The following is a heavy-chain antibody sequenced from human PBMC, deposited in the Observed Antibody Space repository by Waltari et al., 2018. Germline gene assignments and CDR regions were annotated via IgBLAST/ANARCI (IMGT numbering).Heavy chain of an antibody. CDR3: ARPVPIYGGNWFDP. D-gene: IGHD2-2*02. CDR2: NNQSGST. J-gene: IGHJ5*02. CDR1: GGSLSCYY. V-gene: IGHV4-34*01. Sequence: QVPLQQWGAGLLKPAEALSFPCAADGGSLSCYYCSWPRPTPGKGLECIGENNQSGSTNYIPSLKGRVTISVDTSTNQFSRKQSSVTAADTAVYYCARPVPIYGGNWFDPWGQGTLFTVSS.